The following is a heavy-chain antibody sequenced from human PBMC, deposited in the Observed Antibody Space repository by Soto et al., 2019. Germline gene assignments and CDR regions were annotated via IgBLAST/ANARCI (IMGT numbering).Heavy chain of an antibody. CDR1: GDTFNTYA. CDR2: SIPIFGTT. D-gene: IGHD2-8*01. V-gene: IGHV1-69*06. J-gene: IGHJ6*02. Sequence: QVQVVQSGAEVKEPGSTVKVSCKASGDTFNTYAISWVRQAPGQGLEWLGGSIPIFGTTNYAQTLEGRITIIADKSTSTAYMELSSLRSEDTAVYYCARSECPNDVCYTFVCHYYFGLDFWGQGTTVIVSS. CDR3: ARSECPNDVCYTFVCHYYFGLDF.